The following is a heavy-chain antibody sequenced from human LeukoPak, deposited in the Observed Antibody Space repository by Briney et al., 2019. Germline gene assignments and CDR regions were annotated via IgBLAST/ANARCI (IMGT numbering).Heavy chain of an antibody. J-gene: IGHJ1*01. V-gene: IGHV3-21*01. Sequence: GGSLRLSCAASGFTFSSYCMNRVRQAPGKGLEWVSSISSSSSYIYYADSVKGRFTISRDNAKNSLYLQMNSLRAEDTAVYYCARGLPGIYGGKPALRHWGQGTLVTVSS. CDR2: ISSSSSYI. CDR1: GFTFSSYC. D-gene: IGHD4-23*01. CDR3: ARGLPGIYGGKPALRH.